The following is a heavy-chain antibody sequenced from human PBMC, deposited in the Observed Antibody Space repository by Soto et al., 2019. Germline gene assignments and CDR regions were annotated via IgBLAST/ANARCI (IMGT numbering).Heavy chain of an antibody. CDR3: ARVDWGVGGSGGLNTFDL. Sequence: PGGSLRLSCAASGSTFSAFYMHWVRQAPGKGLVWVSRISGDGSSTTYADSVKGRFTISRDNAKNTLYLQMNSLRAEDTAVYYCARVDWGVGGSGGLNTFDLWGQGTLVTVSS. CDR2: ISGDGSST. D-gene: IGHD1-26*01. CDR1: GSTFSAFY. J-gene: IGHJ5*02. V-gene: IGHV3-74*03.